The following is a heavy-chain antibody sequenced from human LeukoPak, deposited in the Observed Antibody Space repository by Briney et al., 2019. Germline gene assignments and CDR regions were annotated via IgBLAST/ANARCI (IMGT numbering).Heavy chain of an antibody. CDR3: ARRASGYDILTGHWAFDP. D-gene: IGHD3-9*01. CDR2: IYPGDSDT. J-gene: IGHJ5*02. V-gene: IGHV5-51*01. CDR1: GYSFTSYW. Sequence: GEPLKISCKGSGYSFTSYWIGWVRQMPGKGLEWMGIIYPGDSDTRYSPSFQGQVTNSADKSISTAYLQWSSLKASDTAMYYCARRASGYDILTGHWAFDPWGQGTLVTVSS.